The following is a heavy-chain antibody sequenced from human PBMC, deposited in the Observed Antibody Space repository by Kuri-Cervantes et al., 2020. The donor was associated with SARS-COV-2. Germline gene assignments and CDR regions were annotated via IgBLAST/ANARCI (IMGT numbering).Heavy chain of an antibody. J-gene: IGHJ4*02. V-gene: IGHV3-9*01. CDR2: ISWNSGSI. CDR3: ARVDRTGGNAFVDY. Sequence: GGSLRLSCAASGFTFDDYAMHWVRQAPGKGLEWVSGISWNSGSIGYADSAKGRFTISRDNAKSTLYLQMNSLRAEDTAVYYCARVDRTGGNAFVDYWGQGTLVTVSS. CDR1: GFTFDDYA. D-gene: IGHD4-23*01.